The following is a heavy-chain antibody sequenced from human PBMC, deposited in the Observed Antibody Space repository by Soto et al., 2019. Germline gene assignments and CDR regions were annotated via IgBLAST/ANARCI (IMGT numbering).Heavy chain of an antibody. D-gene: IGHD5-12*01. J-gene: IGHJ4*02. CDR3: GGNGYFAIDY. CDR1: GGSITSNW. CDR2: VYHSGST. Sequence: QVQLQESGPGLVKPSGTLSLTCAVSGGSITSNWWSWVRQPPGKGLEWIGEVYHSGSTNYNPSLERTDDISVDKSKNQFFLKFSSVTAADPAVYYCGGNGYFAIDYWGQGTLVTVSS. V-gene: IGHV4-4*02.